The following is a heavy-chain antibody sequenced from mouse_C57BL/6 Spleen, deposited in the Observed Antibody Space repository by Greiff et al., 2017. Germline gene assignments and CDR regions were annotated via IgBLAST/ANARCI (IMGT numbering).Heavy chain of an antibody. CDR2: IDPSDSYT. CDR1: GYTFTSYW. D-gene: IGHD1-1*01. Sequence: QVQLKQPGAELVKPGASVKLSCKASGYTFTSYWMQWVKQRPGQGLEWIGEIDPSDSYTNYNQKFKGKATLTVDTSSSTTYMQLSSLTSEDSAVYYCARRYYYGDYYAMGYRGQGTSVTDAS. CDR3: ARRYYYGDYYAMGY. V-gene: IGHV1-50*01. J-gene: IGHJ4*01.